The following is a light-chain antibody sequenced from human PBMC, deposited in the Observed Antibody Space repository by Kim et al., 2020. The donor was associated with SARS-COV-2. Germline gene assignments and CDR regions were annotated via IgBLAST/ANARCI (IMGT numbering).Light chain of an antibody. CDR2: DTF. V-gene: IGKV3-11*01. Sequence: FSPGERATLSCRASQSVSSYLAWYQHKPGQPPRLLIYDTFNRATGIPARFSGSGSGTDFTLTISSLEPEDFAVYYCQQRSNWPLTFGGGTKVDIK. CDR3: QQRSNWPLT. J-gene: IGKJ4*01. CDR1: QSVSSY.